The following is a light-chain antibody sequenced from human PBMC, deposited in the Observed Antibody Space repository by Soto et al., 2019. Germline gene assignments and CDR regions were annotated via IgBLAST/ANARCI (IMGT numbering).Light chain of an antibody. CDR1: QSISNW. J-gene: IGKJ1*01. CDR2: KAS. Sequence: DIQMTQSPSTLSASVGDRVTISCRASQSISNWLAWYQQRPGKAPTLLIYKASVLQSGAPSRFSGSGSGTEFTLTISSLQPDDFVTDHCQQYHSYPWTFGQGTKV. CDR3: QQYHSYPWT. V-gene: IGKV1-5*03.